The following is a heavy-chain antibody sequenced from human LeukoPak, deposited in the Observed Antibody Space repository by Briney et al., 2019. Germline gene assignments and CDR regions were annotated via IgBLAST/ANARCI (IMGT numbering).Heavy chain of an antibody. CDR1: GGTFSSYA. Sequence: SVKVSCKASGGTFSSYAIGWVRQAPGQGLEWMGRIIPILGIANYAQKFQGRITITADKSTSTAYMELSSLRSEDTAVYYCARDLNSYCSGGSCTGYWGQGTLVTVSS. V-gene: IGHV1-69*04. D-gene: IGHD2-15*01. CDR3: ARDLNSYCSGGSCTGY. J-gene: IGHJ4*02. CDR2: IIPILGIA.